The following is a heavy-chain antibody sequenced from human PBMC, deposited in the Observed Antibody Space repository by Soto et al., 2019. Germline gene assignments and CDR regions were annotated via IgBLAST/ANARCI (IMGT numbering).Heavy chain of an antibody. CDR2: INHSGST. Sequence: QVQLQQWGAGLLKPSETLSLTCAVYGGSFSGYYWSWIRQPPGKGLEWIGEINHSGSTNYNPSLKSRVTISVDTSKNPFSLKLSYVTAADTAVYYCARGKWLRYSFDYWGQGTLVTVSS. CDR3: ARGKWLRYSFDY. CDR1: GGSFSGYY. J-gene: IGHJ4*02. V-gene: IGHV4-34*01. D-gene: IGHD5-12*01.